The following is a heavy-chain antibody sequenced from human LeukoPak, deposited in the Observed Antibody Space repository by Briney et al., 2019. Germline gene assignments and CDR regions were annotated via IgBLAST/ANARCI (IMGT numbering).Heavy chain of an antibody. CDR2: IYYSGST. D-gene: IGHD2-2*01. Sequence: SETLSLTCTVSSGSISSYYWSWIRQPPGKGLEWIGYIYYSGSTNYNPSLKSRVTMSVDTSKNQFSLKLSSVTAADTAVYYCARGEYQLDYWGQGTLVTVSS. CDR3: ARGEYQLDY. CDR1: SGSISSYY. J-gene: IGHJ4*02. V-gene: IGHV4-59*01.